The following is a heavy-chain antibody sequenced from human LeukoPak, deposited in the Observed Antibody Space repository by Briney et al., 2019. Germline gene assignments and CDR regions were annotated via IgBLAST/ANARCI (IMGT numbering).Heavy chain of an antibody. CDR1: AGSISTFY. J-gene: IGHJ5*02. V-gene: IGHV4-4*07. D-gene: IGHD6-25*01. Sequence: SETLSLTCTVSAGSISTFYWTWIRQPAGKGLEWIGRINYSGSTNYKPSLRGRVSMSVDRPKNQFSLTLNSVTAADTAVYYCAREGGDPRWLDPWGQGTLVTVSS. CDR3: AREGGDPRWLDP. CDR2: INYSGST.